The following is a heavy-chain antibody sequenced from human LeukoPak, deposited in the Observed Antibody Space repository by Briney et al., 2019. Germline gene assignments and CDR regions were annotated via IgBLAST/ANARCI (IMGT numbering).Heavy chain of an antibody. D-gene: IGHD3-3*01. J-gene: IGHJ4*02. CDR1: GFTFSSYA. CDR3: ATIPGAIFGVVTDGVDY. V-gene: IGHV3-23*01. CDR2: IRGSGGST. Sequence: GGSLRLSCAASGFTFSSYAMSWVRQAPGKGLEWVSAIRGSGGSTYYADSVKGRFTISRDNSKNTLYLQMNSLRAEDTAVYYCATIPGAIFGVVTDGVDYWGQGTLVTVSS.